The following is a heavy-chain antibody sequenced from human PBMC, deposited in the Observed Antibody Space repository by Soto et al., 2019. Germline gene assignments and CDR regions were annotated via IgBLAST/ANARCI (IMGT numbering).Heavy chain of an antibody. CDR1: GGSISSYY. V-gene: IGHV4-59*01. CDR3: ARVPPGVATTDWYFDL. Sequence: QVQLQESGPGLVKPSETLSLTCTVSGGSISSYYWSWIRQPPGKGLEWIGYIYYSGSTNYNPSLKSRVTISVDTSKNQFSLKLSSVTAADTAVYYCARVPPGVATTDWYFDLWGRGTLVTVSS. D-gene: IGHD5-12*01. CDR2: IYYSGST. J-gene: IGHJ2*01.